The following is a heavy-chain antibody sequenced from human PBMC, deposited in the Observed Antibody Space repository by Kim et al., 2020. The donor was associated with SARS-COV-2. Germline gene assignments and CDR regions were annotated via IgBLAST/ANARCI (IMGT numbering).Heavy chain of an antibody. J-gene: IGHJ2*01. Sequence: SETLSLTCTVSGGSISSGGYYWSWIRQHPGKGLEWIGYIYYSGSTYYNPSLKSRVTISVDTSKNQFSLKLSSVTAADTAVYYCARGTYYYGSGRNWYFDLWGRGTLVTVSS. V-gene: IGHV4-31*03. CDR2: IYYSGST. CDR1: GGSISSGGYY. CDR3: ARGTYYYGSGRNWYFDL. D-gene: IGHD3-10*01.